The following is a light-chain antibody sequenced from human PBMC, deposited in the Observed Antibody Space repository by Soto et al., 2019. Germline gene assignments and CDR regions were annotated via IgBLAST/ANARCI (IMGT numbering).Light chain of an antibody. V-gene: IGKV3-15*01. CDR1: QSVSSN. CDR3: QQYNNWPPIT. CDR2: GAS. J-gene: IGKJ5*01. Sequence: EIVITQSPATLSVSPGESATLSCRSSQSVSSNLAWYQQKPGQAPRLLIYGASTRATGIPARFSVSVSGTEFTITISSLQSEDFAVYYCQQYNNWPPITFGQGTRLEIK.